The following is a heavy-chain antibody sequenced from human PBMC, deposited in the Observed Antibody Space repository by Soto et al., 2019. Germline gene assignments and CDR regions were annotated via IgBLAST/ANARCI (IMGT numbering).Heavy chain of an antibody. D-gene: IGHD5-12*01. CDR2: IYYSGST. CDR1: GGSISSGGYY. V-gene: IGHV4-31*03. CDR3: AREGDGYRSYGMDV. Sequence: QVQLQESGPGLVKPSQTLSLTCTVSGGSISSGGYYWSWIRQHPGKGLEWIGYIYYSGSTYYNPSLKSRVTISVDTSKNQFSRKLSSVTAADTAVYYCAREGDGYRSYGMDVWGQGTTVTVSS. J-gene: IGHJ6*02.